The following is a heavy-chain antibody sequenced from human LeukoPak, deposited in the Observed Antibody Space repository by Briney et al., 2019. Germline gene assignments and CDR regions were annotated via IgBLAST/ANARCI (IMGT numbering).Heavy chain of an antibody. CDR3: ARGGPNSGGWTLDH. Sequence: GASVKVSCKASGYTFTSYGISWVRQAPGQGLEWMGWISAYNGNTNYAQKFQGRVTFTRDTSASTAYMELSSLTSEDMAVFYCARGGPNSGGWTLDHWGQGTLVSVSS. CDR2: ISAYNGNT. J-gene: IGHJ4*02. D-gene: IGHD6-19*01. CDR1: GYTFTSYG. V-gene: IGHV1-18*03.